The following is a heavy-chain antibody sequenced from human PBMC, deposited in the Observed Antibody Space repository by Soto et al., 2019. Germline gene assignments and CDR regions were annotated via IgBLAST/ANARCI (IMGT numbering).Heavy chain of an antibody. V-gene: IGHV1-69*13. CDR2: IIPIFGTA. Sequence: GTSVKVSCKASGGSFSSYAISWLRQAPGQGLEWMGGIIPIFGTANYAQKFQGRVTITADESTSTAYMELSSLRSEDTAVYYCARYLGAYCSGGSCYTNAFDIWGEGTMVTVSS. CDR1: GGSFSSYA. D-gene: IGHD2-15*01. J-gene: IGHJ3*02. CDR3: ARYLGAYCSGGSCYTNAFDI.